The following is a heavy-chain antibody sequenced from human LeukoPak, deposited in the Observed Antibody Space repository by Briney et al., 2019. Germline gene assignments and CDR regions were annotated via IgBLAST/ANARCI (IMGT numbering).Heavy chain of an antibody. CDR3: ATSQSSVAGIIGD. V-gene: IGHV3-48*03. CDR1: GFTFSRYE. J-gene: IGHJ4*02. Sequence: GGSLRLSCATSGFTFSRYEMNWVRQTPGKGLEWVSYISGSGSNKYYADSVKGRFTISRDNAKNSLYLQMNSLRVEDTAVYYCATSQSSVAGIIGDWGQGTLVTVSS. CDR2: ISGSGSNK. D-gene: IGHD6-19*01.